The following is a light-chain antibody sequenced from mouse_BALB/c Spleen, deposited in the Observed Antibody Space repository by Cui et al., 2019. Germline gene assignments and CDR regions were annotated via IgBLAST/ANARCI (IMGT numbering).Light chain of an antibody. CDR2: AAT. CDR1: VNIYCN. Sequence: DIQMTQSPASLSVSVGETVTITCRASVNIYCNLAWYQQKQEKSPQLLVYAATNLADGVPSRFSGSGSGTQYSLKINSLQSEDFGSYYCQHFWGTPWTFGGGTKLEIK. CDR3: QHFWGTPWT. J-gene: IGKJ1*01. V-gene: IGKV12-46*01.